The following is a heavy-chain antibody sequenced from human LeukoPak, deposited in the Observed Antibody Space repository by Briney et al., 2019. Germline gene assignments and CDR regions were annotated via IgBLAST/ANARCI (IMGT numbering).Heavy chain of an antibody. CDR1: GFSFSSYL. V-gene: IGHV3-7*01. CDR2: IKQDGSEK. J-gene: IGHJ4*02. CDR3: AREDHSNYEY. Sequence: GSLRLSCVASGFSFSSYLMAWVRQAPGKGPEWVASIKQDGSEKFYADSVKGRFTISKDNAQNSLYLRMNSLRGEDTAVYYCAREDHSNYEYWGQGTSVTVSS. D-gene: IGHD4-11*01.